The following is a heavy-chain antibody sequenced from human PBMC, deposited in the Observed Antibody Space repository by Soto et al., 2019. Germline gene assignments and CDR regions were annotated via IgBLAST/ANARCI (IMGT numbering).Heavy chain of an antibody. CDR3: ERKSRKDNGAFDI. D-gene: IGHD1-1*01. V-gene: IGHV4-4*07. Sequence: PSETLSLTCTVSGVSISSYYCSWIRQPSGKGLEWIGRIYTSGSTNYNPSLKSRVTMSVDTSKNQFSLKLSSVTAADTAVYYCERKSRKDNGAFDIWGQGKMVTVSS. J-gene: IGHJ3*02. CDR1: GVSISSYY. CDR2: IYTSGST.